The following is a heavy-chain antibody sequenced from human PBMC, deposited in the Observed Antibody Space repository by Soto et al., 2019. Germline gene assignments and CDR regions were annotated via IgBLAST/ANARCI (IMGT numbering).Heavy chain of an antibody. V-gene: IGHV3-15*06. J-gene: IGHJ4*02. CDR2: IKTATGGGTT. CDR3: STWGGY. D-gene: IGHD3-16*01. CDR1: GFGFSTAW. Sequence: EVQLVESGGGLVKPGGSLRLSCAASGFGFSTAWMSWVRQAPGKGLEWVGRIKTATGGGTTNFAAPVKGRFTISRDDSKNMLYLQMNSLKTDDTAVYYCSTWGGYWGQGTLVTVSS.